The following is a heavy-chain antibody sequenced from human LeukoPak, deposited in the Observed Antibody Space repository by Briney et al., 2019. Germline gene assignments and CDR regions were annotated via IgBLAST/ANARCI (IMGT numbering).Heavy chain of an antibody. CDR1: GYTFTSYG. CDR2: ITAYNGNT. CDR3: GRARGRGSGWQLSSDTSNYGMDV. J-gene: IGHJ6*02. V-gene: IGHV1-18*01. Sequence: GASVKVSCKASGYTFTSYGISWVRQAPGQGLEWMGWITAYNGNTKNAQKLQGRVTMTTDTSTSTAYMELRSLRSDDTAVYYCGRARGRGSGWQLSSDTSNYGMDVWGQGTTVTVSS. D-gene: IGHD6-19*01.